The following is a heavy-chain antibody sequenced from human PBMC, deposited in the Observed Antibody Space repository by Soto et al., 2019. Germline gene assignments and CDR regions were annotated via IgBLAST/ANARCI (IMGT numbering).Heavy chain of an antibody. Sequence: QVQLVESGGGVVQPGTSLRLSCTASGFTFSSYGMHWVRQAPGKGLEWVAVIWYDGSNKYYADSVKGRFTISRDNSKNTLYMQMNSLRAEDTAVYYCARKRIVVAAYYYNSGMDVWGQGTMVTVSS. V-gene: IGHV3-33*01. CDR1: GFTFSSYG. CDR3: ARKRIVVAAYYYNSGMDV. J-gene: IGHJ6*02. D-gene: IGHD6-19*01. CDR2: IWYDGSNK.